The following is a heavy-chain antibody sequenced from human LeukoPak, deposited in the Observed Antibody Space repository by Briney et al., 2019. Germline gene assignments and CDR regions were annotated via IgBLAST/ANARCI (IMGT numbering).Heavy chain of an antibody. Sequence: SETLCPTCTVSGGSISSYYWNWIRQPPGKGLEWIGYIYYSGSTNYNPSLESRVTISVDTSKNQFSLKLSSVTAADTAVYYCARDGVRDFDWLSSGGQGTLVTVSS. CDR2: IYYSGST. CDR3: ARDGVRDFDWLSS. V-gene: IGHV4-59*12. CDR1: GGSISSYY. J-gene: IGHJ4*02. D-gene: IGHD3-9*01.